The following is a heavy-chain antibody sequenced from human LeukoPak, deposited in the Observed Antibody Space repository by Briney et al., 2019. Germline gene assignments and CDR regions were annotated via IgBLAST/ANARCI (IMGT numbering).Heavy chain of an antibody. CDR2: MNPNSGNT. D-gene: IGHD3-16*01. CDR3: ARAPTWTGYYYYMDV. J-gene: IGHJ6*03. CDR1: GYTFTSYD. V-gene: IGHV1-8*01. Sequence: ASVKVSCKASGYTFTSYDINWVRQATGQGLEWMGWMNPNSGNTGYAQKFQGRVTMTRNTSISTAYMELSSLRSEDTAVYYCARAPTWTGYYYYMDVWGKGTTVTVSS.